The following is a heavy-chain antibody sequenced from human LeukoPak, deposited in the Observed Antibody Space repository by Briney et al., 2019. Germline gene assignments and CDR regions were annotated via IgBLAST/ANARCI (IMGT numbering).Heavy chain of an antibody. Sequence: SETLSLTCTVSGGSISSYYWSWIRQPAGKGPEWIGRIYTSGSTNYNPSLKSRVAMSVDTSKNQFSLKLSSVTAADTAVYYCARGLYSSSWYYFDYWGQGTLVTVSS. J-gene: IGHJ4*02. D-gene: IGHD6-13*01. CDR3: ARGLYSSSWYYFDY. V-gene: IGHV4-4*07. CDR1: GGSISSYY. CDR2: IYTSGST.